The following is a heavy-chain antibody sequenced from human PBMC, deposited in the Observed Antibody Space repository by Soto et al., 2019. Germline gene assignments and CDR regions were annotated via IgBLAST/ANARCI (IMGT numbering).Heavy chain of an antibody. CDR2: ISASGSRI. D-gene: IGHD2-15*01. CDR1: GLPFSNYN. Sequence: GGSLRLSCAASGLPFSNYNMNWVRQALGKGLEWVSYISASGSRIYYADSVKGRFTISRDNATNSLSLQMNSLTDEDTAIYYWAPGYCKNGEGHWVHGTMVTWSS. J-gene: IGHJ4*01. V-gene: IGHV3-48*02. CDR3: APGYCKNGEGH.